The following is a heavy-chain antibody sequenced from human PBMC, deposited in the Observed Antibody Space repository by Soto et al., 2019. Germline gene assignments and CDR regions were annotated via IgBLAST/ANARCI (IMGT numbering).Heavy chain of an antibody. Sequence: GGSLRLSCAASGFTFSNYAMNWVRQAPGKGLEWVSSLSGSGVSTNYADSVKGRFTISRDSSNNTLFLQMNSLRVEDTAVYYCAKDLWVAPVWGSYRPNFDYWGQGTLVTVSS. CDR3: AKDLWVAPVWGSYRPNFDY. CDR2: LSGSGVST. CDR1: GFTFSNYA. J-gene: IGHJ4*02. V-gene: IGHV3-23*01. D-gene: IGHD3-16*02.